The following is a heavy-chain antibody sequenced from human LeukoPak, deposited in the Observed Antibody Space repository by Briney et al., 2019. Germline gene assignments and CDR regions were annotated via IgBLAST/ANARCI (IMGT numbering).Heavy chain of an antibody. CDR2: IYYSGST. J-gene: IGHJ5*02. Sequence: SETLSLTCTVSGGSISSYYWSWIWQPPGKGLEWIGYIYYSGSTNYNPSLKSRVTISVDTSKNQFSLKLSSVTAADTAVYYCAAGYGGNSGVWFDPWGQGTLVTVSS. CDR3: AAGYGGNSGVWFDP. V-gene: IGHV4-59*01. CDR1: GGSISSYY. D-gene: IGHD4-23*01.